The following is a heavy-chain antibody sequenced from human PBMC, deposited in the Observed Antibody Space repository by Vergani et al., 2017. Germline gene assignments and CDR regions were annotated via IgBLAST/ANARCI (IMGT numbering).Heavy chain of an antibody. J-gene: IGHJ6*02. Sequence: QVQLVQSGAEVKKPGASVKVSCKASGYTFTSYYMHWVRQAPGQGLEWMGIINPSGGSTSYAQKFQDRVTMTRDTSTSTVYMELSSLRSEDTAVYYCASVKPGYCSGGSCYYYYYGMDVWGQGTTVTVSS. D-gene: IGHD2-15*01. CDR1: GYTFTSYY. V-gene: IGHV1-46*01. CDR2: INPSGGST. CDR3: ASVKPGYCSGGSCYYYYYGMDV.